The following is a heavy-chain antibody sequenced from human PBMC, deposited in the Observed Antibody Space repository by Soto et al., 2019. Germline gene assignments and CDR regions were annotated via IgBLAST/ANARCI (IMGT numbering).Heavy chain of an antibody. D-gene: IGHD2-2*01. Sequence: GFLRISCVPSGFRLSSYSMTWVRQAPGKGLEWLASISDSSSYIYNACSVKGRSPISRDNAKNSLYLQRKSLRAEDTDVYYCARVHCSGTSGGMEVWGQGTMVTVPS. CDR1: GFRLSSYS. J-gene: IGHJ6*02. CDR3: ARVHCSGTSGGMEV. V-gene: IGHV3-21*01. CDR2: ISDSSSYI.